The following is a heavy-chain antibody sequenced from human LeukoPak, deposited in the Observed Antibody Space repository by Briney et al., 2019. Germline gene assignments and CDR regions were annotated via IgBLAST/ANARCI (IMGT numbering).Heavy chain of an antibody. D-gene: IGHD6-13*01. CDR1: GGSISSHY. Sequence: PSETLSLTCTVSGGSISSHYWSWIRQPPGKGLEWIGYIYYSGSTNYNPSLKSRVTISVDTSKNQFSLKLSSVTAADTAVYYCARDIGPYAAAGTNGMDVWGQGTTVTVSS. J-gene: IGHJ6*02. V-gene: IGHV4-59*11. CDR3: ARDIGPYAAAGTNGMDV. CDR2: IYYSGST.